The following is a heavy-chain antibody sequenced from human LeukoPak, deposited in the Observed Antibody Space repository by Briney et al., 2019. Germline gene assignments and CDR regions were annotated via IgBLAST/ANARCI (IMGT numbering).Heavy chain of an antibody. CDR2: IWSDGTIK. CDR3: ARGGLRTAAAGSFDY. Sequence: GGSLRLSCAASGFTFSSYGMHWVRQAPGKGLEWVAVIWSDGTIKYYADSAKGRFTLSRDNSKNTLYLQVNNLRVEDTAVYYCARGGLRTAAAGSFDYWGQGTLVTVSS. CDR1: GFTFSSYG. V-gene: IGHV3-33*01. J-gene: IGHJ4*02. D-gene: IGHD6-13*01.